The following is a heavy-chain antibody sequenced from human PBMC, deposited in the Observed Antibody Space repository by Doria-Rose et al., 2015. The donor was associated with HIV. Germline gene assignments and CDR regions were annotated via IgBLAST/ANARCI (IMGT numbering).Heavy chain of an antibody. D-gene: IGHD1-1*01. CDR1: GGSFSGYY. CDR2: IHHSGSN. J-gene: IGHJ6*02. V-gene: IGHV4-34*01. Sequence: QVQLQQWDAGLVKPSETLSLTCAVFGGSFSGYYWSWIRQPPGKGLEWIGEIHHSGSNNYKTSLKSRVTISLDTSKNLFSLKPSSVTAADTAVYYCARGPLRGGWNDVDYYYGMDVWGQGTTVTVSS. CDR3: ARGPLRGGWNDVDYYYGMDV.